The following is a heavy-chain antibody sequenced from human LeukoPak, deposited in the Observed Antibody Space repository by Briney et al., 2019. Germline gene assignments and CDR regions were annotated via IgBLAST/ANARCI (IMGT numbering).Heavy chain of an antibody. D-gene: IGHD5-18*01. V-gene: IGHV1-24*01. CDR2: FDPEDGET. J-gene: IGHJ4*02. Sequence: ASVKVSCKVSGYTLTELSMHWVRQAPGKGLEWMGGFDPEDGETIYAQKFQGRVTMTEDTSTDTAYMEPSSLRSEDTAVYYCATRVDVDTAMIFDYWGQGTLVTVSS. CDR3: ATRVDVDTAMIFDY. CDR1: GYTLTELS.